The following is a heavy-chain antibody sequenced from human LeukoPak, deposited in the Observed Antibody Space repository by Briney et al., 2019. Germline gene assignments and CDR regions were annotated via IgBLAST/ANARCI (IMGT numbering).Heavy chain of an antibody. CDR2: INPNSGGT. D-gene: IGHD3-16*01. CDR3: ARHQGNYGTFYDY. V-gene: IGHV1-2*02. J-gene: IGHJ4*02. Sequence: ASVKVSCKTSGYTFSDYYMHWVRQAPGQGLEWMGWINPNSGGTNYAQNFQDRVTMTRDTSIRTAYMELSRLRSDDTAMYYCARHQGNYGTFYDYWGQGTLVTVPS. CDR1: GYTFSDYY.